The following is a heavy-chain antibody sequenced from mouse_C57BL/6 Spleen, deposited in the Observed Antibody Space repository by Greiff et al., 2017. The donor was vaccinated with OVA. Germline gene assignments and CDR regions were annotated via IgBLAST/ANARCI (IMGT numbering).Heavy chain of an antibody. CDR2: IDPSDSYT. J-gene: IGHJ3*01. CDR3: ASMVTEFWFAD. D-gene: IGHD2-2*01. Sequence: QVQLQQPGAELVMPGASVKLSCKASGYTFTSYWMHWVKQRPGQGLEWIGEIDPSDSYTNYNQKFKGKSTLTVDKSSSTAYMQLSSLTSEDSAVYYCASMVTEFWFADWGQGTLVTVSA. V-gene: IGHV1-69*01. CDR1: GYTFTSYW.